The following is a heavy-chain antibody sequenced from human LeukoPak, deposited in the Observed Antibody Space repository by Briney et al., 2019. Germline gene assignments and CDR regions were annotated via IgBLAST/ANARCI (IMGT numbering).Heavy chain of an antibody. J-gene: IGHJ4*02. Sequence: SETLSLTCAVYGGSFSGYYWSWIRQPPGKGLEWIGEINHSGSTNYNPSLKSRVTISVDTSKNEFSLKLSSVTAADTAVYYCARQGKSHFDYWGQGTLVTVSS. V-gene: IGHV4-34*01. CDR1: GGSFSGYY. CDR3: ARQGKSHFDY. CDR2: INHSGST.